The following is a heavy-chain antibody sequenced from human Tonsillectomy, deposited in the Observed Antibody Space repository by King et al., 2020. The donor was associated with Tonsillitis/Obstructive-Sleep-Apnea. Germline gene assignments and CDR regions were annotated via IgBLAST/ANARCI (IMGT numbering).Heavy chain of an antibody. J-gene: IGHJ4*02. CDR1: GGSISSRF. D-gene: IGHD2-2*01. CDR3: ARMIYCSGTSCYYYFDY. CDR2: IYNSGST. Sequence: KLQESGPRLVKPSETLSLTCTVSGGSISSRFWGWIRQPPGKGLGWVGYIYNSGSTNYNPPLKSRVTISIDTSKNQFSLKLTSVTAVDTAVYYCARMIYCSGTSCYYYFDYWGQGTLVTVSS. V-gene: IGHV4-59*11.